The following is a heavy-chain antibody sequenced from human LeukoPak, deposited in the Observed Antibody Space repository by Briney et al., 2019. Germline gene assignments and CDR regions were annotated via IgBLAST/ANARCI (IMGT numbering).Heavy chain of an antibody. J-gene: IGHJ4*02. CDR1: GLTFSSYA. Sequence: TGGSLRLSCAASGLTFSSYAMSWVRQAPGKGLEWVSAISGSGGSTYYADSVKGRFTISRDNSKNTLYLQMNSLRAEDTAVYYCAKDGYDSSGYYTTPFDYWGQGTLVTVSS. D-gene: IGHD3-22*01. CDR3: AKDGYDSSGYYTTPFDY. V-gene: IGHV3-23*01. CDR2: ISGSGGST.